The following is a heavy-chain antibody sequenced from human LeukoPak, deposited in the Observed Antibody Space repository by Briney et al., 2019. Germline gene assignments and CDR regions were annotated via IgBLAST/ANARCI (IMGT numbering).Heavy chain of an antibody. J-gene: IGHJ4*02. CDR3: ARGFLGSVGASLDY. D-gene: IGHD3-3*01. CDR2: IYYSGST. V-gene: IGHV4-39*07. Sequence: PSETLSLTCTVSGGSISSSSYYWGWIRQPPGKGLEWIGSIYYSGSTYYNPSLKSRVTISVDTSKNQFSLKLSSVTAADTAVYYCARGFLGSVGASLDYWGQGTLVTVSS. CDR1: GGSISSSSYY.